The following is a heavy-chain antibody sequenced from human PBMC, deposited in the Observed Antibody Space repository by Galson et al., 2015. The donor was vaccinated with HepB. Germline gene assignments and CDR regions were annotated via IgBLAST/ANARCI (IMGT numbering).Heavy chain of an antibody. D-gene: IGHD5-12*01. CDR2: ISSSGTYI. CDR1: GFTLSSHS. CDR3: ARARYSGFEGPGGFDY. V-gene: IGHV3-21*01. J-gene: IGHJ4*02. Sequence: SLRLSCAASGFTLSSHSMNWVRQAPGKGLEWVSSISSSGTYIYYADSVRGRFIISRDNAKNSLYLQMNSLRAEDTAIYYCARARYSGFEGPGGFDYWGQGSLVTVSS.